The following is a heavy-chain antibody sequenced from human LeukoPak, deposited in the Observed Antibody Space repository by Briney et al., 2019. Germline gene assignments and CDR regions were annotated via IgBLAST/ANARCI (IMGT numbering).Heavy chain of an antibody. Sequence: PSETLSLTCTVSGGSISTYYWSWIRQPPGKGLEWIGFVYYSGTTEYNPSLKSRTTISVDTSENQFSLELSSVTAADTAVYYCARDPAGTVAHSWGQGILVTVSS. J-gene: IGHJ4*02. CDR1: GGSISTYY. CDR3: ARDPAGTVAHS. CDR2: VYYSGTT. D-gene: IGHD1-7*01. V-gene: IGHV4-59*01.